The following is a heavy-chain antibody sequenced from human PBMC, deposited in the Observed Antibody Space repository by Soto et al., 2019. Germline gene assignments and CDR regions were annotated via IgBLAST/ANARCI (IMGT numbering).Heavy chain of an antibody. CDR1: GFTFSSYA. D-gene: IGHD3-9*01. CDR3: AKVPYYDILTGKDRVAFDI. CDR2: ISGSGGST. V-gene: IGHV3-23*01. J-gene: IGHJ3*02. Sequence: EVQLLESGGGLVQPGGSLRLSCAASGFTFSSYAMSWVRQAPGKGLEWVSAISGSGGSTYYADSVKGRFTISRDNSKNTLYLQMNSLRAEDTAVYYCAKVPYYDILTGKDRVAFDIWGQGTMVTVSS.